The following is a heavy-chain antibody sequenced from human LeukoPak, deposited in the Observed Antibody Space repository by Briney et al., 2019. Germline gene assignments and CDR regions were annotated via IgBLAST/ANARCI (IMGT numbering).Heavy chain of an antibody. CDR2: ISSSGSTI. V-gene: IGHV3-11*04. CDR3: AKDYCSSTSCGFFDY. Sequence: GGSLRLSCAASGFTFSDYYMSWIRQAPGKGLEWVSYISSSGSTIYYADSVKGRFTISRDESKNTVYLQMKSLRAEDTSVYYCAKDYCSSTSCGFFDYWGQGTLVTVSS. CDR1: GFTFSDYY. D-gene: IGHD2-2*01. J-gene: IGHJ4*02.